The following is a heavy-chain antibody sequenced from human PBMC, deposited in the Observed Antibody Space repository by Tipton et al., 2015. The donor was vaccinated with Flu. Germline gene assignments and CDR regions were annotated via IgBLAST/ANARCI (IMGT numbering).Heavy chain of an antibody. J-gene: IGHJ4*02. CDR3: ARGRIILVRGVIDYFDY. V-gene: IGHV4-59*02. Sequence: SGGFVSDYYWGWIRQPPGKGLEWIGYIYYSGSTNYNPSHKSRVTISVDTSKNQFSLKLSSVTAADTAVYYCARGRIILVRGVIDYFDYWGQGTLVTVSS. D-gene: IGHD3-10*01. CDR2: IYYSGST. CDR1: GGFVSDYY.